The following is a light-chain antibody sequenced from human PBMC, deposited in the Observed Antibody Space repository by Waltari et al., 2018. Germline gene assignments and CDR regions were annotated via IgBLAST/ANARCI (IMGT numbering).Light chain of an antibody. CDR1: SRDVGAYTY. Sequence: QSALTQPASVSGSPGQSITISCTGTSRDVGAYTYISWYQQHPGNVPKVMIFDVSNRPSGVSNRFPGSKSGNTASLTISGLQAEDEADYYCTSYTSRNTLVFGSGTKVTVL. CDR2: DVS. V-gene: IGLV2-14*03. CDR3: TSYTSRNTLV. J-gene: IGLJ1*01.